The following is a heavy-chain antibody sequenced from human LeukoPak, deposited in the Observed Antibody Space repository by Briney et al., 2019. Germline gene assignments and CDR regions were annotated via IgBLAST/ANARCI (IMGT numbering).Heavy chain of an antibody. CDR2: ISGSGGTT. D-gene: IGHD2-15*01. J-gene: IGHJ4*02. CDR1: GFPFSNAW. Sequence: PGGSLRLSCAASGFPFSNAWMSWVRQAPGKGLEWVSAISGSGGTTYYADSVKGRFTISRDNSKNTLYLQMNSLRAEDTAVYYCAKAIYPLVVVAAVPSYWGQGTLVTVSS. V-gene: IGHV3-23*01. CDR3: AKAIYPLVVVAAVPSY.